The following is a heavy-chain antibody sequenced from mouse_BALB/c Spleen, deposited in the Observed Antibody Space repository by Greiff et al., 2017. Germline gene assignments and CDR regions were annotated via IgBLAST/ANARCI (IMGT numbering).Heavy chain of an antibody. D-gene: IGHD2-3*01. CDR1: GYTFTDYA. CDR2: ISTYYGNT. CDR3: ARGDGYPGDY. Sequence: VQLQQSGPELVRPGVSVKISCKGSGYTFTDYAMHWVKQSHAKSLEWIGVISTYYGNTNYNQKFKGKATMTVDKSSSTAYMELARLTSEDSAIYYCARGDGYPGDYWGQGTSVTVSS. J-gene: IGHJ4*01. V-gene: IGHV1-67*01.